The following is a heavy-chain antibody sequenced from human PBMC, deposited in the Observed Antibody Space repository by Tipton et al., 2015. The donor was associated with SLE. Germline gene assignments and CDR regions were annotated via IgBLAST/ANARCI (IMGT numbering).Heavy chain of an antibody. J-gene: IGHJ4*02. D-gene: IGHD3-3*01. Sequence: TLSLTCTVSGGSISSGSYYWSWIRQPPGKGLEWIGEVNHSGGTNYNPSLKSRVTIFVDTSKNQFSLKLSSVTAADTAVYYCARGWDYNFWSGYADYWGQGTLVTVSS. V-gene: IGHV4-39*01. CDR1: GGSISSGSYY. CDR3: ARGWDYNFWSGYADY. CDR2: VNHSGGT.